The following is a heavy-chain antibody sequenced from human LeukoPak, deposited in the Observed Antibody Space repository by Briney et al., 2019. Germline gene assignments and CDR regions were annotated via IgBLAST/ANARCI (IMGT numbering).Heavy chain of an antibody. CDR1: EFVFSSYS. D-gene: IGHD3-10*01. Sequence: PGGSLRLSCAAPEFVFSSYSMTWVRQAPGKGLEWVSSISDSSTYIYYADSVKGRFTISRDNAKNSLYLQMNSLRAEDTAVYYCARVGLSGAIDYWGQGTLVTVSS. CDR2: ISDSSTYI. V-gene: IGHV3-21*01. J-gene: IGHJ4*02. CDR3: ARVGLSGAIDY.